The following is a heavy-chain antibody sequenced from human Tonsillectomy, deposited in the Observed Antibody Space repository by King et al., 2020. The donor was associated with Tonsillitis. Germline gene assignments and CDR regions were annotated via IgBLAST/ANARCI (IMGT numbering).Heavy chain of an antibody. D-gene: IGHD3-22*01. CDR1: GGSISSGGYS. V-gene: IGHV4-30-2*01. CDR3: ARSPHYDDSSGYDLDY. CDR2: IYHSGST. J-gene: IGHJ4*02. Sequence: LQLQESGSGLVKPSQTLSLTCAVSGGSISSGGYSWSWIRQPQGKGLEWIGYIYHSGSTYYNPPLKSRVTISVDRSQNQFSLKLGSVTAADTAVYYFARSPHYDDSSGYDLDYWGQGTLVTVSS.